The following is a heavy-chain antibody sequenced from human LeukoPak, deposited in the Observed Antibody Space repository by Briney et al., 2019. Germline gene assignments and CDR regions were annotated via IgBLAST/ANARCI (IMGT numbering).Heavy chain of an antibody. D-gene: IGHD3-10*01. CDR3: ARLRMVRGVIRPTYYYGMDV. J-gene: IGHJ6*02. CDR2: IYYSGST. CDR1: GGSISSYY. Sequence: TSETLSLTCTVSGGSISSYYWSWIRQPPGKGLEWIGYIYYSGSTNYNPSLKSRVTISVDKSKNQFSLKLSSVTAADTAVYYCARLRMVRGVIRPTYYYGMDVWGQGTTVTVSS. V-gene: IGHV4-59*12.